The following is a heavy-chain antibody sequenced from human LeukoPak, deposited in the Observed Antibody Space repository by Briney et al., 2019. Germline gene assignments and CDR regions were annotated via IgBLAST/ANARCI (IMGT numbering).Heavy chain of an antibody. V-gene: IGHV3-30*04. J-gene: IGHJ3*02. CDR1: GFTFSSYA. Sequence: PGGSLRLSCAASGFTFSSYAMHWVRQAPGKGLKWVAVTSFDGSDNYYADSVKGRFTISRDNSKNTLYLQMNSLRPDDTAVYYCARVGDMVVAATTAARAFDIWGQGTMVTVSS. CDR2: TSFDGSDN. D-gene: IGHD2-15*01. CDR3: ARVGDMVVAATTAARAFDI.